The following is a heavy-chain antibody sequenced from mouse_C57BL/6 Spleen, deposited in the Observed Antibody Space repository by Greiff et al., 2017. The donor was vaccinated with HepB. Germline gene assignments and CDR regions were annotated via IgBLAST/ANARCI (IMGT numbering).Heavy chain of an antibody. D-gene: IGHD1-1*01. V-gene: IGHV1-62-2*01. CDR2: FYPGSGSI. CDR1: GYTFTEYT. Sequence: VQGVESGAELVKPGASVKLSCKASGYTFTEYTIHWVKQRSGQGLEWIGWFYPGSGSIKYNEKFKDKATLTADKSSSTVYMELSRLTSEDSAVYFCARHEDLDYYGSSPGWTYWGQGTLVTVSA. CDR3: ARHEDLDYYGSSPGWTY. J-gene: IGHJ3*01.